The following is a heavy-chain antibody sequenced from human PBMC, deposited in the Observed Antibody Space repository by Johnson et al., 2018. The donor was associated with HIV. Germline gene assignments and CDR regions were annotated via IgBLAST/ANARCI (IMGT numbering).Heavy chain of an antibody. J-gene: IGHJ3*02. Sequence: VQLVESGGGLVQPGGSLRLSCAASGFNFSTHAMSWVRQAPGKGLEWVSGISGSGGSTYYADSVKGRFTISRDNSKNTLYLQMNSLRAEDTAVYYCARGHMVRGVTHAFDIWGQGTMVTVSS. CDR3: ARGHMVRGVTHAFDI. D-gene: IGHD3-10*01. CDR2: ISGSGGST. CDR1: GFNFSTHA. V-gene: IGHV3-23*04.